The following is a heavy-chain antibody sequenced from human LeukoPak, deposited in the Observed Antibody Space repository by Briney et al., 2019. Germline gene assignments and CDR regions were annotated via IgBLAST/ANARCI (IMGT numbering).Heavy chain of an antibody. Sequence: GASVKVSCKASGYSFTGHYMHWVRQAPGQGLEWMGWINPKSGGTNYAQKFQGRVTMTRDTSISTAYMELSRLRSDDTAVYYCATQYSYGYGVFGYWGQGTLVTVSS. CDR2: INPKSGGT. D-gene: IGHD5-18*01. J-gene: IGHJ4*02. CDR3: ATQYSYGYGVFGY. V-gene: IGHV1-2*02. CDR1: GYSFTGHY.